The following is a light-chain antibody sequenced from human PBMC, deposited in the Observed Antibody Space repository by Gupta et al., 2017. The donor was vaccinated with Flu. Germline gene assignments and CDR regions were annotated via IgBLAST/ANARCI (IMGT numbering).Light chain of an antibody. CDR2: GAS. Sequence: DIQMTQSPSSLSASVGDRVTFSCRASQNIANYLNWYQQKPGQVPRLLIYGASTLQSGVPSRFSGSGSGTDFTLTISSRQPEDFAAYYCQQSDSNPVYTFGQGTKLEIK. CDR1: QNIANY. CDR3: QQSDSNPVYT. V-gene: IGKV1-39*01. J-gene: IGKJ2*01.